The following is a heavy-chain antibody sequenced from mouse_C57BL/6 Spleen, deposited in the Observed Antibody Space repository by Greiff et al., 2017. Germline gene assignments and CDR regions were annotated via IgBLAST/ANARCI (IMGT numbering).Heavy chain of an antibody. CDR2: IRNKANGYTT. V-gene: IGHV7-3*01. CDR3: ARAHDSSGYVKAMDY. Sequence: EVMLVESGGGLVQPGGSLSLSCAASGFTFTDYYMSWVRQPPGKALEWLGFIRNKANGYTTEYSASVKGRFTISRDNSQSILYLQMNALRAEDSATYYCARAHDSSGYVKAMDYWGQGTSVTVSS. CDR1: GFTFTDYY. D-gene: IGHD3-2*02. J-gene: IGHJ4*01.